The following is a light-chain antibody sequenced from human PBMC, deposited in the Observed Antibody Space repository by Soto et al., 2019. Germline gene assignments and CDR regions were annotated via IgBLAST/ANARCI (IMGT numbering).Light chain of an antibody. CDR2: EVS. CDR1: SSDVGGYNY. Sequence: QSALTQPPSASGSPGQLVTISCTGTSSDVGGYNYVSWYQQHPGKAPKLMIYEVSKRPSGVPDRFSGSKSGNTASLTVCGLQAEDEADYYCSSYAGTNNLGVFGTGTKLTVL. CDR3: SSYAGTNNLGV. J-gene: IGLJ1*01. V-gene: IGLV2-8*01.